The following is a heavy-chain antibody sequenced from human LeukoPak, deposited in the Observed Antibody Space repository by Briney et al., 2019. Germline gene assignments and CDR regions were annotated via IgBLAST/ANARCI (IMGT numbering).Heavy chain of an antibody. CDR2: ITGFRGNT. CDR1: GYTFTDYS. V-gene: IGHV1-18*01. Sequence: ASVKVSCKASGYTFTDYSVTWVRQAPGQGVEWMGWITGFRGNTNYAQKFQGRVTMTTDTSTSTVYMELRSLTSDDTAVYYCARVGHVELGRPYLGIFDYWGQGSLVTVSS. CDR3: ARVGHVELGRPYLGIFDY. J-gene: IGHJ4*02. D-gene: IGHD1-1*01.